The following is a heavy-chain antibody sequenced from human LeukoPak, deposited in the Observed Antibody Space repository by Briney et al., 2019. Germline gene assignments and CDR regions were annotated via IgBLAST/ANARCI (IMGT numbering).Heavy chain of an antibody. Sequence: PGGSLRLSCAASGFTFSSYSMNWVRRAPGKGLEWVSSISSSSSYIYYADSVKGRFTISRDNAKNSLYLQMNSLRAEDTAVYYCARDYDILTGEDYWGQGTLVTVSS. CDR1: GFTFSSYS. V-gene: IGHV3-21*01. CDR3: ARDYDILTGEDY. CDR2: ISSSSSYI. J-gene: IGHJ4*02. D-gene: IGHD3-9*01.